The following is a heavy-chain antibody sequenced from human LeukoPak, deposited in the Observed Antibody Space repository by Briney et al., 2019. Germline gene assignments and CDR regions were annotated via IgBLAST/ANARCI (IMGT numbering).Heavy chain of an antibody. CDR3: ASSGGPYDYVWGSQFDY. CDR2: IKQDGSEK. V-gene: IGHV3-7*01. J-gene: IGHJ4*02. CDR1: GFTFSSYW. D-gene: IGHD3-16*01. Sequence: GGSLRLSCAASGFTFSSYWMSWVRQAPGKGLEWVSNIKQDGSEKYYVDSVKGRFTISRDNAKNSLYLQMNSLRAEDTAVYYCASSGGPYDYVWGSQFDYWGQGTLVTVSS.